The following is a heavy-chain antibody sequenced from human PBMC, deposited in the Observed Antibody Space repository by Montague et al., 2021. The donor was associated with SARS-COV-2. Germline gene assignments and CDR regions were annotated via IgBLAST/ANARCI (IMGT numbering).Heavy chain of an antibody. Sequence: SETLSLTCTVSGGSISTYYYWGWIRQPPGKGLEWIGSIYYGGSTYYNPSLKSRVTISVDTSMNHFSLKLGSVTAADTAAYYCARDQGVYCSGGSCYNFDYWGQGTLVTVSS. J-gene: IGHJ4*02. CDR1: GGSISTYYY. CDR2: IYYGGST. CDR3: ARDQGVYCSGGSCYNFDY. D-gene: IGHD2-15*01. V-gene: IGHV4-39*02.